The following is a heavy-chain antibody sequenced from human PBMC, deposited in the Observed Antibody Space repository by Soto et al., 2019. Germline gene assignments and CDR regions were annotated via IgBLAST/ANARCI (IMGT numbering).Heavy chain of an antibody. D-gene: IGHD2-2*01. V-gene: IGHV3-74*01. J-gene: IGHJ4*02. Sequence: GGSLSLSCAASGFTFSNSWIHWVRQVSGKGLEWVSRINADGTSTSYADSVKGRFTISRDNAKNTLYLHVNSLRAEDTAVYYCVKVLARGVGVPRFYFDSWGQGALVTVSS. CDR2: INADGTST. CDR3: VKVLARGVGVPRFYFDS. CDR1: GFTFSNSW.